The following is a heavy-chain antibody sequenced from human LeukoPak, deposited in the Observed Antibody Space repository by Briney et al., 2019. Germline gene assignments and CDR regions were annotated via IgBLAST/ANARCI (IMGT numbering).Heavy chain of an antibody. CDR2: MSYNGNNK. CDR1: GFTFINYP. D-gene: IGHD1-1*01. J-gene: IGHJ5*01. V-gene: IGHV3-30-3*01. Sequence: GRSLRLSCAASGFTFINYPIHWVRQAPGKGLEWMAVMSYNGNNKYYADSVKGRFTISRDNSKTTLYLQMDRLGPGDTAVYYCAGGASGTFSWFDSWGQGTLVTVSS. CDR3: AGGASGTFSWFDS.